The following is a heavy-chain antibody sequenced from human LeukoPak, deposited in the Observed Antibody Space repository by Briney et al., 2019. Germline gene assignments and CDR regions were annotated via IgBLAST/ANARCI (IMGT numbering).Heavy chain of an antibody. CDR2: ISSSGSTI. J-gene: IGHJ4*02. D-gene: IGHD3-3*01. V-gene: IGHV3-48*03. CDR1: GFTFSSYE. Sequence: PGGSLRLSCAASGFTFSSYEMNWVRQAPGKGLEWVSYISSSGSTIYYADSVKGRFTISRDNAKNSLYLQMNSLRAEDTAVYYCAREGGTTLRFLEWLTYFDYWGQGTLVTVPS. CDR3: AREGGTTLRFLEWLTYFDY.